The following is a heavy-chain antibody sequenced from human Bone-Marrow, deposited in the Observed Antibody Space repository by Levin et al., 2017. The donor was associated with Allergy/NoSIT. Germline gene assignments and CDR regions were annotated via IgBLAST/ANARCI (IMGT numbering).Heavy chain of an antibody. J-gene: IGHJ4*02. CDR2: IGTAADS. CDR1: GFTFCSYD. CDR3: ARVALPRYCTSTSCSDSGYYFDY. Sequence: GESLKISCAASGFTFCSYDMHWVRQATGRGLEWVSAIGTAADSYYSGSVKGRFTVSRDNAKNSFYLQMNSLRAGDTAVYYCARVALPRYCTSTSCSDSGYYFDYWGQGTLVTVSS. V-gene: IGHV3-13*04. D-gene: IGHD2-2*01.